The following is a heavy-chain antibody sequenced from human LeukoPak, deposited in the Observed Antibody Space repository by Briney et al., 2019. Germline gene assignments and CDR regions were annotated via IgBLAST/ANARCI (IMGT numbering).Heavy chain of an antibody. CDR2: ISSSSNTK. CDR3: ARDSSGLFDY. Sequence: GGSLRLSCAASGFTFGTYSMNWVRQAPGKGLEWVSYISSSSNTKYYADSVKGRFTISRDNAKNSLYLQMNSLRDEDTAVYYCARDSSGLFDYWGQGTLVTVSS. V-gene: IGHV3-48*02. CDR1: GFTFGTYS. D-gene: IGHD6-19*01. J-gene: IGHJ4*02.